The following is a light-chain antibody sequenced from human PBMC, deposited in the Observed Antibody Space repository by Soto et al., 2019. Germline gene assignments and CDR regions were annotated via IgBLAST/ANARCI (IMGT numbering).Light chain of an antibody. Sequence: DNHISQWPSYLSASVGDRVTITCRASQGISSYLAWYQQKPGKAPKLLIYAASTLQSGVPSRFSGSGSGTEFTLTISSLQPEDFATYYCQQLNSYPLTFGGGTKVDIK. CDR2: AAS. CDR1: QGISSY. V-gene: IGKV1-9*01. J-gene: IGKJ4*01. CDR3: QQLNSYPLT.